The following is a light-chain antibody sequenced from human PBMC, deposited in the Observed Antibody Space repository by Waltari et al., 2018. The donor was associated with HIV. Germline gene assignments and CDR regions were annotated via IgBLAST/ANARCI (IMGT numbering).Light chain of an antibody. CDR3: ETWETNTEV. V-gene: IGLV4-60*03. CDR2: LEGSGSY. J-gene: IGLJ3*02. CDR1: RVHNTYM. Sequence: PGRTQSSAASAGVGSAVQLTCTLDRVHNTYMIPWHRQKPGKAPQYLMKLEGSGSYKRGSAVPDRFSGSSSGADRYLTISNLQAEDEADYYCETWETNTEVFGRGTKLTVL.